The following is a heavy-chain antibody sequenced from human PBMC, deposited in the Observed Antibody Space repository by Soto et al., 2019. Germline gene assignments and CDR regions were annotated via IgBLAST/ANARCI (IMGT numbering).Heavy chain of an antibody. CDR2: IYSGGST. CDR1: GFTVRSNY. Sequence: PGGSLRLSCAASGFTVRSNYMTWVRQAPGKGLEWVSVIYSGGSTYYADSVKGRFTISRDNSKNTLYLQMNSLRAEDTAVYYCARDADYYFDYWGQGTLVTVSS. J-gene: IGHJ4*02. V-gene: IGHV3-53*01. CDR3: ARDADYYFDY.